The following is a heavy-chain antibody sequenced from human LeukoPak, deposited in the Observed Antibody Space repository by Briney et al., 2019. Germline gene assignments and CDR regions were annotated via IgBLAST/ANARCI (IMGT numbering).Heavy chain of an antibody. J-gene: IGHJ3*02. V-gene: IGHV4-39*01. CDR3: ARLQGYYDIFTGYHNRVDGAFDI. Sequence: SETLSFTCTVPGGSISSSRYYWGGIRQPPGKGLGWIGIIFYTGSTSYNPSLKSRVTISVDTSQSQFSLKLGSVTAADTAVYYCARLQGYYDIFTGYHNRVDGAFDIWGQGTKVTVSS. D-gene: IGHD3-9*01. CDR2: IFYTGST. CDR1: GGSISSSRYY.